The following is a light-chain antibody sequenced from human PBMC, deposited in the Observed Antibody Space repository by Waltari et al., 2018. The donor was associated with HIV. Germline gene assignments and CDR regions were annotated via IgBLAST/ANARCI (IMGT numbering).Light chain of an antibody. CDR3: GVWDSTLKQWL. V-gene: IGLV1-47*01. CDR2: RNY. J-gene: IGLJ3*02. CDR1: TSNVETQW. Sequence: QSVLTQPPSASGTPGQTVTISCSGSTSNVETQWVYCYQQLPGTAPKLLIYRNYQRPSGVPDRFSSSKSGASASLIIRGLRSEDEADYSCGVWDSTLKQWLFGGGTKLTVL.